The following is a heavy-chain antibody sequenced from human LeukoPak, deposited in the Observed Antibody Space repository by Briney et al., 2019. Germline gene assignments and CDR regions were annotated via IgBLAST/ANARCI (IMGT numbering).Heavy chain of an antibody. CDR2: VFYTGKT. V-gene: IGHV4-39*07. J-gene: IGHJ4*02. CDR3: ARVFDS. Sequence: PPETLSLTCTVYAGSASTSDYYWGWIRQSPVKGLEWIGDVFYTGKTNNNPSLRGRATISIDTSKNQVSLKLTYVAAADSAVYYCARVFDSWGQGTLVTVSS. CDR1: AGSASTSDYY.